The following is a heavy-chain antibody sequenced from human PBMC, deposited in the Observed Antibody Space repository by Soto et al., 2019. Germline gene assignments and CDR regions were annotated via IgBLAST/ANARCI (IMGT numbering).Heavy chain of an antibody. CDR3: ARDHSAAGRSGMGA. J-gene: IGHJ6*02. Sequence: QVQLVQSGAEVKKPGSSVKVSCKASGGSFSSYAISWVRQAPGQGLEWMGGIIPIVGIGNYAQNFQGRVTITADESTSTAYMELSSLRPGDTGMYYGARDHSAAGRSGMGARCQGTTVSVS. D-gene: IGHD5-18*01. CDR2: IIPIVGIG. CDR1: GGSFSSYA. V-gene: IGHV1-69*01.